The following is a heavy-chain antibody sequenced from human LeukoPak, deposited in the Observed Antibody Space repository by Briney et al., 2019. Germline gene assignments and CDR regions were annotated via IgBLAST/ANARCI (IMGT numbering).Heavy chain of an antibody. CDR2: ISYDGSNK. V-gene: IGHV3-30*04. D-gene: IGHD1-26*01. Sequence: GGSPRLSCAASGFTFSSYAMHWVRQAPGKGLEWVAVISYDGSNKYYADSVKGRFTISRDNSKNTLYLQMNSLRAEDTAVYYCARDGSYLALDYWGQGTLVTVSS. J-gene: IGHJ4*02. CDR3: ARDGSYLALDY. CDR1: GFTFSSYA.